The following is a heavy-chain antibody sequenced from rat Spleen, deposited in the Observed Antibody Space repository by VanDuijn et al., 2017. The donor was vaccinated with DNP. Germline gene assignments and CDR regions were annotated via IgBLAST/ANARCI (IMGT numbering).Heavy chain of an antibody. CDR1: GFSFSHYW. CDR2: ITSGGSS. V-gene: IGHV5-31*01. D-gene: IGHD1-11*01. J-gene: IGHJ4*01. Sequence: EVKLVESGGGLVQPGRSLKLSCVASGFSFSHYWMTWIRQVPGKGLEWIASITSGGSSYYRDSVKGRFTISRDKAKSTLYLQMDSLRSEDTATYYCKTFEGTKAWGQGTSVTVSS. CDR3: KTFEGTKA.